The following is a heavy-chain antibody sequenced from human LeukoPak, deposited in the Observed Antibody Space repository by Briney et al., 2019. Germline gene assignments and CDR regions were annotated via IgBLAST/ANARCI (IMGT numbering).Heavy chain of an antibody. Sequence: GGSLRLSCAASGFTFSSYWMSWVRQAPGKGLEWVANIKQDGSEKYYVDSVKGRFTISRDNAKNSLFLQMTSLIAEDTAVYYCAKFPLTSTGFFDYWGQGTLVTVSS. CDR3: AKFPLTSTGFFDY. D-gene: IGHD4-17*01. V-gene: IGHV3-7*01. J-gene: IGHJ4*02. CDR1: GFTFSSYW. CDR2: IKQDGSEK.